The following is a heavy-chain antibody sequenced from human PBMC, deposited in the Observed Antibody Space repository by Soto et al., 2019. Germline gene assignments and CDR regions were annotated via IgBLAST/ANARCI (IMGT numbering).Heavy chain of an antibody. J-gene: IGHJ4*02. V-gene: IGHV4-39*01. CDR3: ARHFSVDYFDY. CDR2: IYYSGTT. Sequence: QLQLQESGPGLVKPSETQSLTCTVSGDSITSNSYFWAWIRQPPGKGLEWIGSIYYSGTTYYNPSLKSRVTISVDRSKNQFSLKLSSVTAADTAVYYCARHFSVDYFDYWGQGALVTVSS. CDR1: GDSITSNSYF.